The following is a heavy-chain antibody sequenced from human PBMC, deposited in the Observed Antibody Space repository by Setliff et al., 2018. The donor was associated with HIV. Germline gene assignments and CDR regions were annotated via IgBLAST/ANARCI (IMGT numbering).Heavy chain of an antibody. D-gene: IGHD2-15*01. Sequence: ASVKVSCKASGFTLTFYYMHWVRQAPGQGIEWMGMIKPNDGASTHAQNFQGRVTMTRDTSTSTVYMELSSLRSEDTAVYYCVREGHCVGVKCYSTDVWGQGTTVTVSS. CDR3: VREGHCVGVKCYSTDV. CDR1: GFTLTFYY. CDR2: IKPNDGAS. V-gene: IGHV1-46*01. J-gene: IGHJ6*02.